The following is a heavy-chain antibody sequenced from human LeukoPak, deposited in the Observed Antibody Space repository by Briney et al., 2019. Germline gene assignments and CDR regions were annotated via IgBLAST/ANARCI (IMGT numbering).Heavy chain of an antibody. CDR3: ARATSGHYYYFDY. CDR2: IYTSGGT. J-gene: IGHJ4*02. Sequence: PSETLSLSCTVSGASISGYSWNWIRQPAGKGLEWIGRIYTSGGTKYNTSLKSRVTMSVDTSKNQFSLKLSSETAADTAVYYCARATSGHYYYFDYWGQGTLVTVSS. CDR1: GASISGYS. V-gene: IGHV4-4*07. D-gene: IGHD3-22*01.